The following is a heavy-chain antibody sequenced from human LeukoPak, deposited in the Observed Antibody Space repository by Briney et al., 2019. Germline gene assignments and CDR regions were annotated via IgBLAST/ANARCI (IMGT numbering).Heavy chain of an antibody. V-gene: IGHV1-69*04. CDR2: IIPILGIA. D-gene: IGHD5-18*01. Sequence: GASVKVSCKASGGTFSSYAISWVRQAPGQGLEWMGRIIPILGIANYAQKFQGRVTITADKSTSTAYMELSSLRSEDTAVYYCARVRSSSEQLWSRNYYMDVWGKGTTVTVSS. CDR3: ARVRSSSEQLWSRNYYMDV. CDR1: GGTFSSYA. J-gene: IGHJ6*03.